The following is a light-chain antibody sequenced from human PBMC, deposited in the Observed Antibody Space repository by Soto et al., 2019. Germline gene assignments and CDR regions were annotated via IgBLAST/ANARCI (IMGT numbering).Light chain of an antibody. V-gene: IGKV1-5*03. CDR3: QQYNSDSGT. Sequence: DIQMTQSPSTLSASVGDRVTITCRASQSISSWLAWYQQKPGKAPKLLIYKASSLESGVPSRFSGSGSGTECTLTISSLQTDDFATYYCQQYNSDSGTFGQGTKVESK. J-gene: IGKJ1*01. CDR2: KAS. CDR1: QSISSW.